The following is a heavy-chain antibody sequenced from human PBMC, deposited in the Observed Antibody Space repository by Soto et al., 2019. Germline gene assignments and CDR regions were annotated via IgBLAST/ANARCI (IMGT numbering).Heavy chain of an antibody. Sequence: QVRLVQPAAEVKKPGASVKVSCKTSGYTFIRYGITWVRQAPGQGLEWMGWISPYNDYTNYAQKFQGRVSMTADTSTKTVYLELRPLTSDDTAVYYCARGGYYDDVCGKLTYYGLDVWGQGTTVSGSS. V-gene: IGHV1-18*01. J-gene: IGHJ6*02. D-gene: IGHD3-16*01. CDR2: ISPYNDYT. CDR1: GYTFIRYG. CDR3: ARGGYYDDVCGKLTYYGLDV.